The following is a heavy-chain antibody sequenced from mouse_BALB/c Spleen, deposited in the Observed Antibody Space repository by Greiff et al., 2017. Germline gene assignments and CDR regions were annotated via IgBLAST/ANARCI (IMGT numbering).Heavy chain of an antibody. D-gene: IGHD1-1*01. CDR3: ARNRDYGSSYAMDY. CDR2: IWGGGST. Sequence: VMLVESGPGLVAPSQSLSITCTVSGFSLSRYSVHWVRQPPGKGLEWLGMIWGGGSTDYNSALKSRLSISKDNSKSQVFLKMNSLQTDDTAMYYCARNRDYGSSYAMDYWGQGTSVTVSS. J-gene: IGHJ4*01. CDR1: GFSLSRYS. V-gene: IGHV2-6-4*01.